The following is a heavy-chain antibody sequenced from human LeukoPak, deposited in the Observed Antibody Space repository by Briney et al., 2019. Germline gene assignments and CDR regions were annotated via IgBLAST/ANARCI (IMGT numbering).Heavy chain of an antibody. CDR2: IIPIFVTA. V-gene: IGHV1-69*01. CDR3: ARGGATVTYVVAFDI. J-gene: IGHJ3*02. D-gene: IGHD4-17*01. Sequence: SVKVSCKASGGTFSSYAISWVRQAPGQGREWMGGIIPIFVTANYAQKFQGRVTITADESTSTAYMELSSPRSEDTAVYYCARGGATVTYVVAFDIWGQGTMVTVSS. CDR1: GGTFSSYA.